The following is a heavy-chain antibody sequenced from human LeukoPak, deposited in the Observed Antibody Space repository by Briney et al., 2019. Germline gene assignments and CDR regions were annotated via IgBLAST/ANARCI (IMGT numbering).Heavy chain of an antibody. J-gene: IGHJ4*02. CDR2: VNSDGSST. D-gene: IGHD7-27*01. V-gene: IGHV3-74*01. Sequence: PGGSLRLSCTASGFTFSSHWMHWVREAPGKGLVWVSRVNSDGSSTNYAGSVKGRFTISRDNAKNTLYLQMNSLRAEDTAVYYCAREDWGAPGYWGQGTLVTVSS. CDR1: GFTFSSHW. CDR3: AREDWGAPGY.